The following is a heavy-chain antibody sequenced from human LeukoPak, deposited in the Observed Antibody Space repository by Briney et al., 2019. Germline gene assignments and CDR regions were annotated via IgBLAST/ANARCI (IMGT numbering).Heavy chain of an antibody. CDR1: GGTFSSYA. J-gene: IGHJ2*01. CDR3: ARALYSGSWYSHRYFDL. CDR2: IIPIFGTA. Sequence: SVKVSCKASGGTFSSYAISWVRQAPGQGLEWMGGIIPIFGTANYAQKFQGRVTITADKSTSTAYMELSSLRSEDTAVYYCARALYSGSWYSHRYFDLWGRGTLVTVSS. D-gene: IGHD6-13*01. V-gene: IGHV1-69*06.